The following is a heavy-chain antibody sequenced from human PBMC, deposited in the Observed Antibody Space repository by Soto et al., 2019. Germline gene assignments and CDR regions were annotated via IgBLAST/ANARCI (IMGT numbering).Heavy chain of an antibody. V-gene: IGHV1-18*01. J-gene: IGHJ3*01. CDR2: TSGYSGNS. CDR1: GYIFSSFY. Sequence: ASVKVSCKASGYIFSSFYINWVRQAPGQGLEWMGWTSGYSGNSKYAQKFQGRVTMTTDTSTNTGYMEMRSLTSDDTAVYYCARDIFCHVDAFDLWGQGTMVTVSS. CDR3: ARDIFCHVDAFDL. D-gene: IGHD2-21*01.